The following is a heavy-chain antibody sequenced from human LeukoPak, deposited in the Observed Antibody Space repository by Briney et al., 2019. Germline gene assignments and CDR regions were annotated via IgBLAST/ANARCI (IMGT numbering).Heavy chain of an antibody. D-gene: IGHD3-10*01. V-gene: IGHV3-23*01. Sequence: PGGSLRLSCAASGFIFSRYSMNWVRQAPGKGLEWVSAISGSGGTTYYPNSVKGRFTISRDNSKNTLYLQMNSLRAEDTAVYYCAKSKVWSPYNYMDVWGKGTTVTVSS. CDR2: ISGSGGTT. J-gene: IGHJ6*03. CDR3: AKSKVWSPYNYMDV. CDR1: GFIFSRYS.